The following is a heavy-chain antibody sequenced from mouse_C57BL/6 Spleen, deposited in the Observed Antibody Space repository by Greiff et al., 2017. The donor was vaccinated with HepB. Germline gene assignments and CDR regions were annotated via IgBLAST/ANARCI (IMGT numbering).Heavy chain of an antibody. V-gene: IGHV1-5*01. CDR2: IYPGNSDT. D-gene: IGHD1-1*01. CDR3: TRSGYGSPYWYFDV. CDR1: GYTFTSYW. J-gene: IGHJ1*03. Sequence: EVQLQQSGTVLARPGASVKISCKTSGYTFTSYWMHWVKQRPGQGLEWIGAIYPGNSDTSYNQKFKGKAKLTAVTSASTAYMELSSLTNEDSAVYYCTRSGYGSPYWYFDVWGTGTTVTVSS.